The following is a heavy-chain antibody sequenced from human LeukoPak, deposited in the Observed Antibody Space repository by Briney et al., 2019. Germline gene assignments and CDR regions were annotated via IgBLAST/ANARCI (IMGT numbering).Heavy chain of an antibody. V-gene: IGHV3-30*18. CDR3: AKGLRYSDN. CDR1: GFTFSRHW. J-gene: IGHJ4*02. CDR2: ISYDGSNK. Sequence: GGSLRLSCAASGFTFSRHWMSWVRQAPGKGLEWVAVISYDGSNKYYADSVKGRFTISRDNSKNTLYLQMNSLRADDTAVYYCAKGLRYSDNWGQGTLVTVSS. D-gene: IGHD3-9*01.